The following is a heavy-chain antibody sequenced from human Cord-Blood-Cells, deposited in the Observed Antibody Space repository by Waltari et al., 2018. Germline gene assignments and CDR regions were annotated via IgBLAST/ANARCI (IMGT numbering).Heavy chain of an antibody. CDR2: INHRGST. CDR3: ARVGAAGDY. Sequence: QVQLQQWGAGLLKPSETLSLTCAVYGGSFSGYYWSWIRQPPGKGLEWIGEINHRGSTNDNPSLKSRFTISVDTSKNQFSLKLSSVTAADTAVYYCARVGAAGDYWGQGTLVTVSS. CDR1: GGSFSGYY. V-gene: IGHV4-34*01. D-gene: IGHD6-13*01. J-gene: IGHJ4*02.